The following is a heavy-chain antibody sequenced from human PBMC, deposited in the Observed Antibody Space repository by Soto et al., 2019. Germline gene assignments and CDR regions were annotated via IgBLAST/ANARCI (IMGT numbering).Heavy chain of an antibody. CDR1: GFTFNTYS. Sequence: GGSLRLSCAASGFTFNTYSMNWVRQAPGKGLEWVSSITSTSYIYYADSVKGRFTISRDNTKNSLYLQMNSLRAEDTALYYCEKDVKGGYQLLPYYYSGMDVWGQGTTVTVSS. J-gene: IGHJ6*02. CDR3: EKDVKGGYQLLPYYYSGMDV. D-gene: IGHD2-2*01. CDR2: ITSTSYI. V-gene: IGHV3-21*04.